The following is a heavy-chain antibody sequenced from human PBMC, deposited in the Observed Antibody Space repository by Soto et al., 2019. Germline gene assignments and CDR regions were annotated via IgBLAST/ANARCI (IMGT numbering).Heavy chain of an antibody. CDR3: ARHPDYSNYLNY. CDR2: IDPSDSYT. J-gene: IGHJ4*02. D-gene: IGHD4-4*01. CDR1: GYSFTSYW. Sequence: PGESLKISCKGSGYSFTSYWISWVRQMPGKGLEWMGRIDPSDSYTNYSPSFQGHVTISADKSISTAYLQWSSLKASDTAMYYRARHPDYSNYLNYWGQGTLVTVSS. V-gene: IGHV5-10-1*01.